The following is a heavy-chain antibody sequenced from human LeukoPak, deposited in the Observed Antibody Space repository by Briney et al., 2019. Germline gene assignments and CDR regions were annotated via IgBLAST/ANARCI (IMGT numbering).Heavy chain of an antibody. CDR1: GFTFSSYS. CDR2: ISSSSSYI. D-gene: IGHD2-2*01. J-gene: IGHJ4*02. Sequence: PGGSLRLSCAASGFTFSSYSMNWVRQAPGKGLEWVSSISSSSSYIYYADSVKGRFTISRDNAKNSLYLQMNSLRAEDTAVYYCARTHYPAAMRGAFDYWGQGTLVTVSS. CDR3: ARTHYPAAMRGAFDY. V-gene: IGHV3-21*01.